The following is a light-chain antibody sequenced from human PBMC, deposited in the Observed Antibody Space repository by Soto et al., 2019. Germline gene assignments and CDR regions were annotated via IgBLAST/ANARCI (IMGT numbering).Light chain of an antibody. CDR2: GPS. CDR1: RRISRN. J-gene: IGKJ1*01. CDR3: QQYDSSPRT. Sequence: EVVVTQSPATLSVSPGERATLSCRASRRISRNLAWYQQKPGQAPRLLIYGPSSRATGIPDRFSGSGSGTDFTLTINRLEPEDFAVYYCQQYDSSPRTFGQGTKVDIK. V-gene: IGKV3-20*01.